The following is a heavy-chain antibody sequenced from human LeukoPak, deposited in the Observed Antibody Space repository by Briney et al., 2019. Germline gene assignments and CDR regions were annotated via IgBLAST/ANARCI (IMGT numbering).Heavy chain of an antibody. CDR1: GYTFTGYY. J-gene: IGHJ1*01. V-gene: IGHV1-2*02. CDR2: INPNSGGT. Sequence: ASVNVSCKASGYTFTGYYMHWVRQAPGQGLAWMGWINPNSGGTNYAQKFQGRVTMTRDTSISTAYMELSRLRSDDTAVYYCAREGIAAAGIQHWGQGTLVTVSS. CDR3: AREGIAAAGIQH. D-gene: IGHD6-13*01.